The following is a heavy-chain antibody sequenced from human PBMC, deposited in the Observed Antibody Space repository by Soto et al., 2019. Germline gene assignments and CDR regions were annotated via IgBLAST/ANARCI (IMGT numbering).Heavy chain of an antibody. CDR3: AKDRRAGGNSAFYFDF. D-gene: IGHD3-16*01. CDR2: ISATGGGT. V-gene: IGHV3-23*01. Sequence: GGSLRLSCTASGFTFSSYAVNWVRQAPGKGLEWVSLISATGGGTYYADSVKGRFTISRDNSDNTLYLQVHSLRAEDTAVYYCAKDRRAGGNSAFYFDFWGQGAQVTVSS. CDR1: GFTFSSYA. J-gene: IGHJ5*01.